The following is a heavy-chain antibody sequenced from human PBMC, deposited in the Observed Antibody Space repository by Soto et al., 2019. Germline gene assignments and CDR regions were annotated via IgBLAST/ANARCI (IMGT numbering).Heavy chain of an antibody. CDR3: GRDRGDYGFARAYYYGMDV. V-gene: IGHV1-69*01. J-gene: IGHJ6*02. Sequence: QVQLVQSGAEVKKPGSSVKVSCKASGGTFSSYAISWVRQAPGQGLEWMGGIIPIFGTANYAQKFQGRVTITADESTRKACRERSRWGSEDPAVYYCGRDRGDYGFARAYYYGMDVWGQGTTVTVSS. D-gene: IGHD4-17*01. CDR1: GGTFSSYA. CDR2: IIPIFGTA.